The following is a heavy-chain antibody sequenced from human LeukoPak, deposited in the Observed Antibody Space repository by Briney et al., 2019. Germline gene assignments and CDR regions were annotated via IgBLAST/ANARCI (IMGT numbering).Heavy chain of an antibody. J-gene: IGHJ4*02. CDR3: ANRGIYGYFNY. D-gene: IGHD3-10*01. V-gene: IGHV4-39*01. CDR1: GGSITDSTYY. Sequence: KPSETLSLTCTVTGGSITDSTYYWGWVRQPPGKGLEWIGSMSYSGTIYYNPSLKSRVLISADTSKNQFSLRLTSVTAADTAVYYCANRGIYGYFNYWGQGTLVTVSS. CDR2: MSYSGTI.